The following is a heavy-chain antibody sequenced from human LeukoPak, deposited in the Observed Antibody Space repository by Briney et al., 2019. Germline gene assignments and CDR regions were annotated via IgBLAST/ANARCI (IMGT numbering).Heavy chain of an antibody. D-gene: IGHD3-22*01. CDR2: ISGSGGST. CDR1: GFTFSSYA. J-gene: IGHJ5*02. Sequence: PGGSLRLSCAASGFTFSSYAISWVRQAPGKGLEWVSAISGSGGSTYYADSVKGRFTISRDNSKNTLYLQMNSLRAEDTAVYYCAKVPQYYYDSSGYYYDSWGQGTLVTVSS. CDR3: AKVPQYYYDSSGYYYDS. V-gene: IGHV3-23*01.